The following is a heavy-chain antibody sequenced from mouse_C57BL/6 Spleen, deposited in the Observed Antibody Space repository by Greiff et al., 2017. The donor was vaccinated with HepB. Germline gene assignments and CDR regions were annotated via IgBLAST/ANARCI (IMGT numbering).Heavy chain of an antibody. CDR2: IDPSDSYT. CDR3: ARADIYYDGSSYEYFDV. CDR1: GYTFTSYW. D-gene: IGHD1-1*01. J-gene: IGHJ1*03. V-gene: IGHV1-69*01. Sequence: QVQLQQPGAELVMPGASVKLSCKASGYTFTSYWMHWVKQRPGQGLEWIGEIDPSDSYTNYTQQFKGKSTLTVDKTSSTAYMQLSSLTSEDSAVYYCARADIYYDGSSYEYFDVWGTGTTVTVSS.